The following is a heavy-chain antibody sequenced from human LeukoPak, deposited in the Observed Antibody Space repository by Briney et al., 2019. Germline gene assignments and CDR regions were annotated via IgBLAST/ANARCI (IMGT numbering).Heavy chain of an antibody. Sequence: GESLKISCKGSGYSFISYWIAWVRQMPGKGLEWVGIIYPGDSDTRYSPPFQGQVTISADKSVTTAYLQWSSLKASDTAMYYCARYNYIVVVPAATDTIFDYWGQGTLVTVSS. CDR2: IYPGDSDT. J-gene: IGHJ4*02. CDR3: ARYNYIVVVPAATDTIFDY. V-gene: IGHV5-51*01. CDR1: GYSFISYW. D-gene: IGHD2-2*01.